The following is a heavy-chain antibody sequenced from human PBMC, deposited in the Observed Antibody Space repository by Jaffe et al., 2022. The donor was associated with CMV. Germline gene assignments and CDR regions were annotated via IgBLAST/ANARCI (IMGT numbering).Heavy chain of an antibody. CDR1: DPSVISNY. D-gene: IGHD3-9*01. CDR2: IYNDDTT. J-gene: IGHJ6*03. CDR3: ARLQGTREYDFLTGPKYYHYYMDV. V-gene: IGHV3-53*02. Sequence: EVQLVETGGGLIQPGGSLRLSCAASDPSVISNYMTWVRQAPGKGLEWVSIIYNDDTTYYADSVKGRFTISRDTSRNTLYLQMNRLRAEDTAVFYCARLQGTREYDFLTGPKYYHYYMDVWGKGTTVTVSS.